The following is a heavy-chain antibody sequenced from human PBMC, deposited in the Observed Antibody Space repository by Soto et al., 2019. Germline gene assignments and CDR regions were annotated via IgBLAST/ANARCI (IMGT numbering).Heavy chain of an antibody. D-gene: IGHD3-9*01. V-gene: IGHV3-48*02. J-gene: IGHJ6*02. Sequence: EVQRVESGGGLVQPGESLRVSCAASGFTLSSYAMTWVRQAPGKGLEWLSYISSSGSVINYADSVKGRFTVCRDYDKNSQLMQITSLSDEATAVYYCASDGAVPGLRYFYGMDVWGQGTTVTVSS. CDR2: ISSSGSVI. CDR1: GFTLSSYA. CDR3: ASDGAVPGLRYFYGMDV.